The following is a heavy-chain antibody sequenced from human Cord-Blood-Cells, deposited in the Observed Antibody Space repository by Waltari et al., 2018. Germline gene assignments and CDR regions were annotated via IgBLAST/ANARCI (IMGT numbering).Heavy chain of an antibody. D-gene: IGHD1-26*01. CDR2: ISYDGSNK. Sequence: QVQLVESGGGVVQPGRSLRLSCAASGFTFSSYAMHWVRQAPGKGLEWVAVISYDGSNKYFADPVKGRFTISRDNSKNPLYLQMDSLRAEDNAVYYCAGDSGYSFDYWGPGTLVTVSS. CDR3: AGDSGYSFDY. V-gene: IGHV3-30-3*01. CDR1: GFTFSSYA. J-gene: IGHJ4*02.